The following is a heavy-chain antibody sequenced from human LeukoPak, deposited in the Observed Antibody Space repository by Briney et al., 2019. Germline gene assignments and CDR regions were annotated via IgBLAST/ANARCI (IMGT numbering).Heavy chain of an antibody. J-gene: IGHJ3*02. CDR2: IKQDGSEK. CDR1: GFTVSSNY. V-gene: IGHV3-7*01. D-gene: IGHD3-22*01. Sequence: QPGGSLRLSCAASGFTVSSNYMSWPRQAPGKGLEWVANIKQDGSEKYYVDSVKGRFTIARDNAKNSLYLQMNSLRAEDTAVYYCARGPGDDSSGYYAGAFDIWGQGTMVTVSS. CDR3: ARGPGDDSSGYYAGAFDI.